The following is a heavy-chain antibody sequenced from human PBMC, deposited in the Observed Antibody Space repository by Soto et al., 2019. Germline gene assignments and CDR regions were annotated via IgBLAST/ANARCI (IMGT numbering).Heavy chain of an antibody. CDR1: GYTFTSYG. Sequence: QVQLVQSGVEVEKPGASVKVSCKASGYTFTSYGVSWVRQAPGQGLEWMGWISAYNGNTNYAQKFQGRVTMTTDTSTSTAYMALRSLRSDDTAVYYCARDVPTVTTGGPDYWGQGTLVTVSS. CDR2: ISAYNGNT. J-gene: IGHJ4*02. V-gene: IGHV1-18*01. D-gene: IGHD4-17*01. CDR3: ARDVPTVTTGGPDY.